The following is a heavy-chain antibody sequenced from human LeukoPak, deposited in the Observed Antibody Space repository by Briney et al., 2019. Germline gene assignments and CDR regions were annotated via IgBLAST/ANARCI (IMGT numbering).Heavy chain of an antibody. J-gene: IGHJ4*02. CDR2: ISPYNGHT. CDR1: GYTFARYG. V-gene: IGHV1-18*01. Sequence: AAVKVSCKASGYTFARYGISWVRQAPGQGLEWMGWISPYNGHTNYVQNLQGRVSVSTDTSTTTAYMELRRLRYEDTAVYYCARGKTNRLLWFGESLSNINPFDYWGQGTLVTVSS. CDR3: ARGKTNRLLWFGESLSNINPFDY. D-gene: IGHD3-10*01.